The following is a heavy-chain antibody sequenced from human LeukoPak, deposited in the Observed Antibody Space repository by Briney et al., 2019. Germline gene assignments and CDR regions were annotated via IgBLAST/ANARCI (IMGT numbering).Heavy chain of an antibody. V-gene: IGHV4-34*01. CDR1: GGSFSGYY. Sequence: PSETLSLTCAVYGGSFSGYYWSWIRQPPGKGLEWIGEINHSGSTNYNPSLKSRVTISVDTSKNQFSPKLSSVTAADTAVYYCARGTATDWYFGLWGRGTLVTVSS. CDR3: ARGTATDWYFGL. CDR2: INHSGST. J-gene: IGHJ2*01. D-gene: IGHD2-21*02.